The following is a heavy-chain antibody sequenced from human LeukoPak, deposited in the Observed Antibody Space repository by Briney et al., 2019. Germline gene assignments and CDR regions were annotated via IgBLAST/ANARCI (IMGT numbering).Heavy chain of an antibody. CDR3: ATDQYYSDISGYPYDI. CDR2: ISGSSSHV. J-gene: IGHJ3*02. Sequence: GGSLRLSCEASGFSFSIYNMNWVRLAPGKGLEWVSSISGSSSHVWYADSVKGRFTSSRDNAKNSLYLQMSSLRVEDTAVYYCATDQYYSDISGYPYDIWGQGTMVTVSS. D-gene: IGHD3-22*01. CDR1: GFSFSIYN. V-gene: IGHV3-21*01.